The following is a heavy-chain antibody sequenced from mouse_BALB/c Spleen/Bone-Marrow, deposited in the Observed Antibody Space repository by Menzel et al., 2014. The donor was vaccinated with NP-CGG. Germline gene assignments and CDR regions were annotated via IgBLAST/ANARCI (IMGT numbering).Heavy chain of an antibody. CDR3: ARHGEERPVLAMDY. V-gene: IGHV5-12-2*01. D-gene: IGHD2-14*01. Sequence: EVKLQESGGGLVEPGGSLKLPCAASGFTFIAYTMSWVRQTPEKRLEWVAYINNGGGSTYYPDTVKGRFTISRDNAKNTLYLQMSSLKSEDTAMYYCARHGEERPVLAMDYWGQGTSVTVSS. J-gene: IGHJ4*01. CDR2: INNGGGST. CDR1: GFTFIAYT.